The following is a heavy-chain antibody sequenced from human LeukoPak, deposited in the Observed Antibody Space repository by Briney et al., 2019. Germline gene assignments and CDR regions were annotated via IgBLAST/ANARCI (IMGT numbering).Heavy chain of an antibody. J-gene: IGHJ4*02. Sequence: GGSLRLSCTASGFTFGDYAMSWVRQAPGKGLEWVGFIRSKAYGGTTEYAASVKGRFTNSRDDSKSIAYLQMKSLKTEDTAVYYCTRVDNIAARQGYWGQGTLVTDSS. D-gene: IGHD6-6*01. V-gene: IGHV3-49*04. CDR2: IRSKAYGGTT. CDR3: TRVDNIAARQGY. CDR1: GFTFGDYA.